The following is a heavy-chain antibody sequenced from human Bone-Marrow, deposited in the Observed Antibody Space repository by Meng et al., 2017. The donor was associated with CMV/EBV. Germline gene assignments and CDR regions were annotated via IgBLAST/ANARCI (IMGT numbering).Heavy chain of an antibody. J-gene: IGHJ4*02. CDR1: GFTFSSYS. Sequence: GESLKISCAASGFTFSSYSMNWVRQAPGKGLEWVSYISSSSSTIYYADSVKGRFTISRDNAKNSLYLQMNSLRAEDTAVYYCARDPPKTGYWGQGTLVTVPS. CDR2: ISSSSSTI. V-gene: IGHV3-48*04. CDR3: ARDPPKTGY.